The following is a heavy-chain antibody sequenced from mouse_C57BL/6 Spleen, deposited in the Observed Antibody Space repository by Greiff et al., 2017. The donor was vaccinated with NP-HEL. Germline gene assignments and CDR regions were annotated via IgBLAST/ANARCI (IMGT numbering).Heavy chain of an antibody. Sequence: EVQLQQSGPELVKPGASVKISCKASGYTFTDYYMNWVKQSHGKSLEWIGDINPNNGGTSYNQKFKGKATLTVDKSSSTAYMELRSLTSEDSAVDYCARGATVVAYYAMDYWGQGTSVTVSS. V-gene: IGHV1-26*01. J-gene: IGHJ4*01. CDR2: INPNNGGT. D-gene: IGHD1-1*01. CDR3: ARGATVVAYYAMDY. CDR1: GYTFTDYY.